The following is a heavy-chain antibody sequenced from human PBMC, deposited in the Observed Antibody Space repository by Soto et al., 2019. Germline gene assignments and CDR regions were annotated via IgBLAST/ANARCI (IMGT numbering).Heavy chain of an antibody. Sequence: APVKVSCKGSGYTFPSYGISWLLQAPRKCLKWMXWISAYNGNTNYAQKLQGRVTMTTDTSTSTAYMELRSLRSDDTAVYYCARVNGDIVVVPAAISYYYGMDVWGQGTTVTVSS. CDR1: GYTFPSYG. CDR2: ISAYNGNT. V-gene: IGHV1-18*04. CDR3: ARVNGDIVVVPAAISYYYGMDV. D-gene: IGHD2-2*01. J-gene: IGHJ6*02.